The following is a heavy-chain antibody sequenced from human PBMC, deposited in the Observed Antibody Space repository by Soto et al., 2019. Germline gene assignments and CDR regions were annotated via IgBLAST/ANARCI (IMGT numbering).Heavy chain of an antibody. CDR1: EGTFNNYA. D-gene: IGHD3-10*01. CDR2: AIPLFGTS. CDR3: ARVSYYGSGTYNWLDP. Sequence: QEQLVQSGPEMKKPGSSVTVSCKASEGTFNNYAICWVRQAPGRGLEWMGGAIPLFGTSTSAQKFQGRVTITADESTSTAYMELSSLRFEDTALYYCARVSYYGSGTYNWLDPWGQGTLVTVSS. V-gene: IGHV1-69*01. J-gene: IGHJ5*02.